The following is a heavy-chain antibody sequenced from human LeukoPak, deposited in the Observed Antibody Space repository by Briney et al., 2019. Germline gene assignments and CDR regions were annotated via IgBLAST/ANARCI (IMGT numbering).Heavy chain of an antibody. V-gene: IGHV3-30*18. CDR2: ISYDGSNK. Sequence: PGGSLRLSCAASGFTFSSYGMHWVRQAPGKGLEWVAVISYDGSNKYYADSVKGRFIISRDNSKNTLYLQMNSLRAEDTAVYYCAKVDTAMQEPDAFDIWGQGTMVTVSS. CDR1: GFTFSSYG. D-gene: IGHD5-18*01. J-gene: IGHJ3*02. CDR3: AKVDTAMQEPDAFDI.